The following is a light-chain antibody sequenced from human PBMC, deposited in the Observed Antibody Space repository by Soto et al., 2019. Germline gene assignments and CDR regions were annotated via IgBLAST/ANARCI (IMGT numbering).Light chain of an antibody. CDR2: EVS. Sequence: QSALTQPPSASASPGQSVTISCTGTSSDIGGYDYVSWYQQHPGKAPKLMIYEVSKRPSGVPDRFSGSKSGNTASLTVSGLQGEDEADYYCNSYAGXNNLIFGGGTQLTVL. CDR1: SSDIGGYDY. J-gene: IGLJ2*01. V-gene: IGLV2-8*01. CDR3: NSYAGXNNLI.